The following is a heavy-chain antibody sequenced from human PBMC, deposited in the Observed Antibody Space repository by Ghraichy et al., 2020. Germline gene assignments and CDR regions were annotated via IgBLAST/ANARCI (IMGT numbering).Heavy chain of an antibody. CDR1: GFTFSSYA. D-gene: IGHD5-18*01. Sequence: GGSLRLSCAASGFTFSSYAMHWVRQAPGKGLEWVAVISYDGSNKYYADSVKGRFTISRDNSKNTLYLQMNSLRAEDTAVYYCAGLTAMVNNFDYWGQGTLVTVSS. CDR3: AGLTAMVNNFDY. J-gene: IGHJ4*02. CDR2: ISYDGSNK. V-gene: IGHV3-30*04.